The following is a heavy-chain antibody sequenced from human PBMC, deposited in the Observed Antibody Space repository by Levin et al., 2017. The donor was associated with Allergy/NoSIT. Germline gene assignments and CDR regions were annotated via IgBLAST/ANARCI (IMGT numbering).Heavy chain of an antibody. D-gene: IGHD6-13*01. CDR1: GGSFSGYY. CDR3: ARAQQLVPGYFDY. V-gene: IGHV4-34*01. Sequence: GSLRLSCAVYGGSFSGYYWSWIRQPPGKGLEWIGEINHSGSTNYNPSLKSRVTISVDTSKNQFSLKLSSVTAADTAVYYCARAQQLVPGYFDYWGQGTLVTVSS. J-gene: IGHJ4*02. CDR2: INHSGST.